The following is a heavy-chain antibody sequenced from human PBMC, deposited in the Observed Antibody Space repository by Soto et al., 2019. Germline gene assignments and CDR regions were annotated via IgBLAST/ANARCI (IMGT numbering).Heavy chain of an antibody. Sequence: GGSLRLSCAASGFTFSSYAMSWVRQAPGKGLEGVSIIGGGGVNTYYADSVKGRFTISRDDSINARYLQLRILRAGATAVYYFARLIPVNPHCRRAFHIWDQGT. CDR3: ARLIPVNPHCRRAFHI. D-gene: IGHD2-15*01. J-gene: IGHJ3*02. CDR2: IGGGGVNT. V-gene: IGHV3-23*01. CDR1: GFTFSSYA.